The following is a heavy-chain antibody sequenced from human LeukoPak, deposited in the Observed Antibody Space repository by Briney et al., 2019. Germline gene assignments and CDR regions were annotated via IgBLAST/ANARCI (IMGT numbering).Heavy chain of an antibody. Sequence: GGSLRLSCAASGFSFSNYWMHWVRQVPGKGLVWVSRINDDGSATFYADSVKGRFTISRDNAKNTLFLQMSSLRAEDTAVYFCAREILAPGKTHDYWGQGTLVTVSS. CDR3: AREILAPGKTHDY. CDR1: GFSFSNYW. V-gene: IGHV3-74*01. CDR2: INDDGSAT. J-gene: IGHJ4*02.